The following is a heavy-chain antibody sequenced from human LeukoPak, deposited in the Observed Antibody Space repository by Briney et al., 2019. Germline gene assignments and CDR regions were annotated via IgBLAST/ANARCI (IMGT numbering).Heavy chain of an antibody. V-gene: IGHV3-66*01. CDR2: ISSAGTT. J-gene: IGHJ4*02. Sequence: PGGSLRLSCAASGFTVSSSYMSWVRQAPGKGLEWVSIISSAGTTYYADSVKGRFTISRDNSKNTVYLQVNSLRDEDTAVYYCARDLEAANTYYFDCWGQGTMVTVSS. D-gene: IGHD6-13*01. CDR1: GFTVSSSY. CDR3: ARDLEAANTYYFDC.